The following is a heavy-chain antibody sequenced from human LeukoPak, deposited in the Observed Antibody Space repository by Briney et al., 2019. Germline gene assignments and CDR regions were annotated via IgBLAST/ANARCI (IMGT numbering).Heavy chain of an antibody. CDR3: VRGYSFGPYGMDV. CDR2: ISTNGGST. CDR1: GFTFSRYL. V-gene: IGHV3-64D*06. D-gene: IGHD2-15*01. Sequence: GGSLRLSCSASGFTFSRYLMHWVRQAPGKGLEYVSAISTNGGSTYYADSVKGRFTISRDNSKNTLYLQMSSLRAEDTAVYFCVRGYSFGPYGMDVWGQGTTVTVSS. J-gene: IGHJ6*02.